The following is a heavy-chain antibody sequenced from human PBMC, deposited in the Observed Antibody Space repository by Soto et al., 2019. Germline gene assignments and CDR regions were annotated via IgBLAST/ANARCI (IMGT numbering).Heavy chain of an antibody. J-gene: IGHJ4*02. CDR3: VKGGYQYFDY. CDR2: ISYDGSNK. D-gene: IGHD5-12*01. V-gene: IGHV3-30*18. CDR1: RFTFSNYG. Sequence: QVQLVESGGGVVQPGRSLRLSCAASRFTFSNYGMHWVRQTPGKGLEWVAVISYDGSNKYYADSVKGRFTISRDNSKNTLYLQMNSLRAEDTAVYYCVKGGYQYFDYWGQGTLVTVSS.